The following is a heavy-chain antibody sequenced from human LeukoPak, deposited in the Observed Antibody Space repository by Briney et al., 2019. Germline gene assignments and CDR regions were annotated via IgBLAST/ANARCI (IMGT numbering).Heavy chain of an antibody. V-gene: IGHV3-30-3*01. J-gene: IGHJ4*02. CDR3: ASLAAADFDY. Sequence: PGGSLRLSCAASGFTFSSYAMHWVRQAPGKGLEWVAVISYDGSNKYYADSVKGRFTISRDNSKNTLYLQMNSLRAEDTAVYYCASLAAADFDYWGQGTLVTVSS. CDR1: GFTFSSYA. CDR2: ISYDGSNK. D-gene: IGHD6-13*01.